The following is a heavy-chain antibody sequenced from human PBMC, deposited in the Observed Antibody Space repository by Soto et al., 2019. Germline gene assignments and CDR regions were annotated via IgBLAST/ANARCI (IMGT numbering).Heavy chain of an antibody. J-gene: IGHJ4*02. D-gene: IGHD2-21*01. V-gene: IGHV3-48*03. CDR2: ISSSGSDK. CDR3: ARDLWDY. CDR1: EFTFSNYE. Sequence: GGSLRLSCVVSEFTFSNYEMNWVRQAPGKGLEWVSYISSSGSDKYYADSVKGRFTISRDNANNSLYLQMSSLRAEDTAVYYCARDLWDYWGQGTLVTVSS.